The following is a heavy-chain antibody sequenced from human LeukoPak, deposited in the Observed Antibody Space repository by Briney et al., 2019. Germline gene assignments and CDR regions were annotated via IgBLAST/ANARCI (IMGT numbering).Heavy chain of an antibody. V-gene: IGHV3-7*01. J-gene: IGHJ4*02. CDR3: TEGWSNHY. D-gene: IGHD2-8*02. CDR1: GFTFSDFW. Sequence: GGSLRLSCAASGFTFSDFWMGWVRQAPGKGLEWVANINQDGSENYYVDSVKGRFTISRDNAKNSLYLQMNSLRAEDTAVYYCTEGWSNHYWGQGTLVTVST. CDR2: INQDGSEN.